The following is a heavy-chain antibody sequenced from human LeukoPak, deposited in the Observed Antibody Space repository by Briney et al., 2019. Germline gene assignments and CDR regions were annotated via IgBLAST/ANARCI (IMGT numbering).Heavy chain of an antibody. CDR2: INTDGSTT. J-gene: IGHJ2*01. V-gene: IGHV3-74*01. CDR3: ARDLVVVVTAIGWYFDL. Sequence: PGGSLRLSCAASGFTFSSYWMHWVRQAPGKGLVWVSRINTDGSTTSYADSVKGRFTISRDNSKNTLYLQMNSLRAEDTAVYYCARDLVVVVTAIGWYFDLWGRGTLVTVSS. D-gene: IGHD2-21*02. CDR1: GFTFSSYW.